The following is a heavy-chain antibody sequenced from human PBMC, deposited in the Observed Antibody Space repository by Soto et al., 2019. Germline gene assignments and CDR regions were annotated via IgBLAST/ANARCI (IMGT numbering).Heavy chain of an antibody. CDR3: EREDTAGHFDF. V-gene: IGHV6-1*01. J-gene: IGHJ4*02. CDR1: GDSVSSNSAV. CDR2: TYYRSKWNN. D-gene: IGHD5-18*01. Sequence: SQTLSLTCAISGDSVSSNSAVWNWIRQSPSRGLEWLGKTYYRSKWNNDYAVSVKSRITINPDTSKNQFSLQLNSVTPEDTAVYYCEREDTAGHFDFWGQGTLVTVSS.